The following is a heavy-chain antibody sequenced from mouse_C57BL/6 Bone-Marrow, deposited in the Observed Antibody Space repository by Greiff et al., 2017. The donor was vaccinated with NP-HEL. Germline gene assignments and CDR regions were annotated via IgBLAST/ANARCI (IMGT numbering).Heavy chain of an antibody. J-gene: IGHJ3*01. CDR2: IDPENGDT. CDR3: TTWITTVVAPFAY. V-gene: IGHV14-4*01. Sequence: VQLQQSGAELVRPGASVKLSCTASGFHIKDDYMHWVKQRPEQGLEWIGWIDPENGDTEYASKFQGKATITADTSSNTAYLQLSSLTSEDTAVYYCTTWITTVVAPFAYWGQGTLVTVSA. CDR1: GFHIKDDY. D-gene: IGHD1-1*01.